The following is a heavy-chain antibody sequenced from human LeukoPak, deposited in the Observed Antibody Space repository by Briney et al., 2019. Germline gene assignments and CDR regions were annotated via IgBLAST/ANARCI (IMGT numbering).Heavy chain of an antibody. J-gene: IGHJ4*02. CDR3: TTITMIVVVTDY. V-gene: IGHV3-15*01. D-gene: IGHD3-22*01. Sequence: GGSLRLSCAASGFTFSNAWMSWVRQAPGKGLEWVGRIKSKTDGGTTDYAAPVKGRFTISRDDSKNTLYLQMNSLKTEDTDVYYCTTITMIVVVTDYWGQGTLVAVSS. CDR1: GFTFSNAW. CDR2: IKSKTDGGTT.